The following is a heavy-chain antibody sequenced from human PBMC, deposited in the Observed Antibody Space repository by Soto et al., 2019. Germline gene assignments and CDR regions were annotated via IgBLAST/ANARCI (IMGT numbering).Heavy chain of an antibody. V-gene: IGHV3-30*18. CDR1: GVTFSIYA. D-gene: IGHD3-10*01. CDR2: ISYDGTKT. J-gene: IGHJ4*02. CDR3: EKDRGPGRQCFIDPFDY. Sequence: QVQLVESGGGVVQPGRSLRVSCAASGVTFSIYAMHWVRQAPGTGLEWVAVISYDGTKTYYADSAKGRLTISRDNSKNTVYLQINRLTDGDWHEYYCEKDRGPGRQCFIDPFDYWGQGTLVTVPP.